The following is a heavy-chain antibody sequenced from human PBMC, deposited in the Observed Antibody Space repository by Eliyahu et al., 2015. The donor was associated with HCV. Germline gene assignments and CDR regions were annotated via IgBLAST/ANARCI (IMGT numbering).Heavy chain of an antibody. Sequence: EVQLLESGGGLVQPGGSLRLSCAASGFTFSNSAMSWVRQAPGKGLEWVSAIGGSGGSTYYADSVKGRFTISRDNSKNTLYLQMNSLRAEDTAVYYCAKGARTVVTLFDYWGQGTLVTVSS. CDR3: AKGARTVVTLFDY. CDR2: IGGSGGST. V-gene: IGHV3-23*01. J-gene: IGHJ4*02. D-gene: IGHD4-23*01. CDR1: GFTFSNSA.